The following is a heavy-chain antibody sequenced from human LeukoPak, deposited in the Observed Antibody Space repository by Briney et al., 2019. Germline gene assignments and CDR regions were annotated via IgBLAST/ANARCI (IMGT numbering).Heavy chain of an antibody. Sequence: ASVKASCKASGYTFTGYFMHWVRQAPGQGLEWMGWINPNSGGTNYAQKFQGRVTMTRDTSIRTAYMELSRLRSDDTAVYYCARGLGLGYRTGGNTCYPNLYFDYWGQGTLVSVSS. CDR2: INPNSGGT. V-gene: IGHV1-2*02. CDR1: GYTFTGYF. CDR3: ARGLGLGYRTGGNTCYPNLYFDY. D-gene: IGHD2-8*02. J-gene: IGHJ4*02.